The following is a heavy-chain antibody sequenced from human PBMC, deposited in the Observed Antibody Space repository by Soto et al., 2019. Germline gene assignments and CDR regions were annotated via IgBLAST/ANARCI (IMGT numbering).Heavy chain of an antibody. CDR1: GFTFSSYA. D-gene: IGHD3-22*01. J-gene: IGHJ5*02. CDR3: AKGYYYDSSGYYYST. CDR2: ISGSGGST. Sequence: WGSLRLSCAASGFTFSSYAMSWVRQAPGKGLEWVSAISGSGGSTYYADSVKGRFTISRDNSKNTLYLQMNSLRAEDTAVYYCAKGYYYDSSGYYYSTWGQGTLVTVSS. V-gene: IGHV3-23*01.